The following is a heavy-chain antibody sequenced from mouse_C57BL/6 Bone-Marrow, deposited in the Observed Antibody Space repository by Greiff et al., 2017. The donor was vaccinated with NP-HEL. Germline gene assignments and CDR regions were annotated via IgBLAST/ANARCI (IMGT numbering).Heavy chain of an antibody. J-gene: IGHJ2*01. D-gene: IGHD1-1*02. CDR2: IDPSDSET. Sequence: QVQLQQPGAELVRPGSSVKLSCKASGYTFTSYWMHWVKQRPIQGLEWIGNIDPSDSETHYNQKFKDKATLTVDNSSSTAYMHLSSLTSDDSAVYYCARAVASSYYFDYWGQGTTLTVSS. V-gene: IGHV1-52*01. CDR1: GYTFTSYW. CDR3: ARAVASSYYFDY.